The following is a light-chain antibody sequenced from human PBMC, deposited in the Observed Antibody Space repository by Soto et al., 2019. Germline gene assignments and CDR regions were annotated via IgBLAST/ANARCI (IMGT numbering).Light chain of an antibody. V-gene: IGKV1-5*03. Sequence: DIQMTQSPSTLSASVGDRVTITCRASQSISSWLAWYQQKPGKAPNLLIYKASSLESGVPSRFSGSGSGTEFTLTISSLQXXDXXXXXCXXXQSYWTFGQGTKVEIK. J-gene: IGKJ1*01. CDR2: KAS. CDR3: XXXQSYWT. CDR1: QSISSW.